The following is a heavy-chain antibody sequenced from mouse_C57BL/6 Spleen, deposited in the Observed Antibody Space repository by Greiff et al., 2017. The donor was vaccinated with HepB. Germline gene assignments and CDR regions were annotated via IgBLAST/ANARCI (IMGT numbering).Heavy chain of an antibody. J-gene: IGHJ1*03. V-gene: IGHV14-4*01. CDR1: GFNIKDDY. D-gene: IGHD1-1*01. CDR3: TLSTVVVRGYFDV. CDR2: IDPENGDT. Sequence: VQLQQSGAELVRPGASVKLSCTASGFNIKDDYMHWVKQRPEQGLEWIGWIDPENGDTEYASKFQGKATITADTSSNTAYLQLSSLTSEDTAVYNCTLSTVVVRGYFDVWGTGTTVTVSS.